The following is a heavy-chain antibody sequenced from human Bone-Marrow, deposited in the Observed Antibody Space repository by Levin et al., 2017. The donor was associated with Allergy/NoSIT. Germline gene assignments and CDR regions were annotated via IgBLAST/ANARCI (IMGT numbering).Heavy chain of an antibody. Sequence: GGSLRLSCAGSGFIFSDYAFHWVRQAPGKGPEWVAMISFDGSEKFYADSLRGLITISRDNSENTIYLHLNSLRSEDTAIYSCARGGKLSGSPTAFDYWGQGTLVTVSS. J-gene: IGHJ4*02. CDR2: ISFDGSEK. CDR1: GFIFSDYA. V-gene: IGHV3-30*04. CDR3: ARGGKLSGSPTAFDY. D-gene: IGHD6-6*01.